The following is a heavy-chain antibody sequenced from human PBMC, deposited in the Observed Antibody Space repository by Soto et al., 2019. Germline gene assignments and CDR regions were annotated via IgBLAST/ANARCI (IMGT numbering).Heavy chain of an antibody. J-gene: IGHJ5*02. CDR3: ASGSPICEAASFDP. Sequence: GESLKISCKGSGYSFTSYWIGWVRQMPGKGLEWMGIIYPRGSHAIYCPSFQGQVTISADKSISTAYLQWSSLKASDTALYYCASGSPICEAASFDPFGQGTLVAVS. D-gene: IGHD2-15*01. V-gene: IGHV5-51*01. CDR1: GYSFTSYW. CDR2: IYPRGSHA.